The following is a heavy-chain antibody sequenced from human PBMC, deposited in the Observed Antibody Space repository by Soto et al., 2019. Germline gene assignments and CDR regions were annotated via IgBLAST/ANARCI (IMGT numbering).Heavy chain of an antibody. Sequence: SETLSLTCAVYGGSCSGYYWTWIRQPPGTGLEWIGEINHSGSTNYNPSLKSRVTISVDTSKNQFSLKLTSVTAADTAVYYCARDKIPGLFDYLGQGTLVTVSS. CDR2: INHSGST. CDR1: GGSCSGYY. V-gene: IGHV4-34*01. J-gene: IGHJ4*02. CDR3: ARDKIPGLFDY. D-gene: IGHD2-21*01.